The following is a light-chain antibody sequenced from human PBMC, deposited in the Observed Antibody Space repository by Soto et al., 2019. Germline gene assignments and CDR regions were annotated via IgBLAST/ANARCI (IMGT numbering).Light chain of an antibody. CDR2: AAS. J-gene: IGKJ1*01. CDR1: QSISSW. V-gene: IGKV1-5*01. Sequence: DIQMTQSPSTLSASVGDRVTITCRASQSISSWLAWYQQKPGKAPKLLIYAASTLQSGVPSRFSGSGSGTDFPLTISSLQPEDFATYYCQQLNSYAPWTFGQGTKVDIK. CDR3: QQLNSYAPWT.